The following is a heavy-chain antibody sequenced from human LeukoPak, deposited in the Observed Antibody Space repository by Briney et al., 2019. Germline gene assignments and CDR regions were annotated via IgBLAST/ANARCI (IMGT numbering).Heavy chain of an antibody. D-gene: IGHD6-19*01. V-gene: IGHV1-2*02. J-gene: IGHJ4*02. CDR1: GYTFTGYY. Sequence: GASVKVSCKASGYTFTGYYMHWVRQAPGQGLEWMGWINPNSGGTNYAQKFQGRVTMTRDTSISTAYMELSRLRSDDTAVYYCASLGTVGTVAGTFPVGYWGQGTLVTVSS. CDR2: INPNSGGT. CDR3: ASLGTVGTVAGTFPVGY.